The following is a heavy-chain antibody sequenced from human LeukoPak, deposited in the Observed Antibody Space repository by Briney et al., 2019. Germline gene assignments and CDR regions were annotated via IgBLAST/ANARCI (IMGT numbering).Heavy chain of an antibody. J-gene: IGHJ4*02. Sequence: PGGSLRLSCAASGFTFSSFDMHWVRQVTGKGLEWVSAIDSGGDPYYSGSVKGRFTISRQNVENSLFLQMDSLRAGDTAVYFCARSKIIGDRARGYFDYWGQGTLVTVSS. V-gene: IGHV3-13*05. CDR2: IDSGGDP. D-gene: IGHD7-27*01. CDR1: GFTFSSFD. CDR3: ARSKIIGDRARGYFDY.